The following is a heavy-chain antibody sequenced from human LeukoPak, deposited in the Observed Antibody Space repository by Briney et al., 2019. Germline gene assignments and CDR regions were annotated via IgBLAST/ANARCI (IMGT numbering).Heavy chain of an antibody. CDR2: IRYDGSNK. V-gene: IGHV3-30*02. D-gene: IGHD5-12*01. J-gene: IGHJ6*03. Sequence: GGSLRLSCAASGFTFSTYSMNWVRQAPGKGLEWVAFIRYDGSNKYYADSVKGRFTISRDNSKNTLYLQMKSLRAEDTAVYYCAKGGGYEAQYYYYYLDVWGKGTTVTISS. CDR1: GFTFSTYS. CDR3: AKGGGYEAQYYYYYLDV.